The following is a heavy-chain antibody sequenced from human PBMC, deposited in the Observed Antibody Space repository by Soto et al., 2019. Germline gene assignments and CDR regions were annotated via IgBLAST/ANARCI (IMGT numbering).Heavy chain of an antibody. J-gene: IGHJ4*02. D-gene: IGHD6-19*01. CDR2: ISSSSSTI. CDR1: GFTFSTYS. Sequence: EVQLVESGGGLVQPGGSLRLSCAASGFTFSTYSMNWVRQAPGKGLEWVSYISSSSSTIYYADSVKGRFTISRDNAKNSLYLQMNSLRDDDTALYYCARDLRSSGNDYWGQGTLVTVSS. V-gene: IGHV3-48*02. CDR3: ARDLRSSGNDY.